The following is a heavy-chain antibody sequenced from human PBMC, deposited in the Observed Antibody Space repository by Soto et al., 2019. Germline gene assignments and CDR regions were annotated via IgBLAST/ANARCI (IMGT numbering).Heavy chain of an antibody. D-gene: IGHD2-2*01. J-gene: IGHJ4*02. CDR1: SGSISSYY. CDR3: ARGYCSSTSCYEFDY. Sequence: SETLSLTCTVSSGSISSYYWNWIRQPPGKGLEWIGSIYYSGNTNYSPSLKSRVTISVDTSKKQFSLKLTSVTAADTAMYYCARGYCSSTSCYEFDYWGQETLVTVSS. V-gene: IGHV4-59*01. CDR2: IYYSGNT.